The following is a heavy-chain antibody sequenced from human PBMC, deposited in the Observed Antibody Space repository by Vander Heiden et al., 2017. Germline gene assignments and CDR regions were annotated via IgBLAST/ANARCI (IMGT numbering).Heavy chain of an antibody. J-gene: IGHJ5*01. Sequence: SGSGNDADYAGSVKGRFIISRDNSKNTLYLQMNSLRAGDTALYYCAKEGLWYGGNWFDPWRQGTLVTVSS. D-gene: IGHD3-10*01. CDR3: AKEGLWYGGNWFDP. CDR2: SGSGNDA. V-gene: IGHV3-23*01.